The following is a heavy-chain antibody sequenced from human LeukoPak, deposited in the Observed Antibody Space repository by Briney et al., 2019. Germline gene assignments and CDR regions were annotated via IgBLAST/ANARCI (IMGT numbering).Heavy chain of an antibody. CDR2: IYTSGST. CDR3: ARARKNYYMDV. V-gene: IGHV4-61*02. J-gene: IGHJ6*03. CDR1: GGSISSGSYY. Sequence: SETLSLICTVSGGSISSGSYYWSWIRQPAGKGLEWIGRIYTSGSTNYNPSLKSRVTISVDTSKNQFSLKLSSVTAADTAVYYCARARKNYYMDVWGKGTTVTVSS.